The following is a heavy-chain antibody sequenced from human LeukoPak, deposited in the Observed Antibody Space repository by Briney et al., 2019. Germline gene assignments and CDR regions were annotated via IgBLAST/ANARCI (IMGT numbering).Heavy chain of an antibody. V-gene: IGHV5-51*01. CDR1: GYXFTNYW. CDR2: IYPGDSDT. D-gene: IGHD2-2*01. J-gene: IGHJ4*02. Sequence: GESLKISCNGSGYXFTNYWISWVRQMPGKGLEWMGIIYPGDSDTRYSPSFQGQVTISADRSISTAYLQWSSLKASDTAMYYCARGRYCSSTGCSHFDYWGQGTLVTVSS. CDR3: ARGRYCSSTGCSHFDY.